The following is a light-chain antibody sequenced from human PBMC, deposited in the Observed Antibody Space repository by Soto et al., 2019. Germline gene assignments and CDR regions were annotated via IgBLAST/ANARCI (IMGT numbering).Light chain of an antibody. V-gene: IGKV4-1*01. Sequence: DIVMTQSQDSLAVSLSKVAASNCKSSKSVLYSSNNRSSLAWYQHKQGKAPKVLISAASTLQSGVPSRFSGSVSGTDCTLTISSLQIEDAARYYCQQYYNSVLTFGGGTKVDNK. CDR1: KSVLYSSNNRSS. J-gene: IGKJ4*01. CDR2: AAS. CDR3: QQYYNSVLT.